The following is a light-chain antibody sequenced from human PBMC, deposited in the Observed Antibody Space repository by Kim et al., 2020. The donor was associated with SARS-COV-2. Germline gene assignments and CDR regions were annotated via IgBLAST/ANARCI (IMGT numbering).Light chain of an antibody. CDR3: QQYDRG. V-gene: IGKV1-33*01. CDR2: DAS. Sequence: SLSASVGDRVTITCQASQDISNYLNWYQQKPGKAPKLLIYDASNLETGVPSRFSGSGSGTDFTFTISSLQPEDIATYYCQQYDRGFGPGTKVDIK. J-gene: IGKJ3*01. CDR1: QDISNY.